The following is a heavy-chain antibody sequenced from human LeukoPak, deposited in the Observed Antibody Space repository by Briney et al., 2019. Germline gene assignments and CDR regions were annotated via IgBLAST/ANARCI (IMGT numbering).Heavy chain of an antibody. Sequence: SETLSLTCAVYGGSFSGYYWGWIRQPPGKGLEWIGSIYYSGSTYYNPSLKSRVTISVDTSKNQFSLKLSSVTAADTAVYYCARLASPYAYHAGFDPWGQGTLVTVSS. D-gene: IGHD2-2*01. V-gene: IGHV4-39*01. CDR1: GGSFSGYY. CDR3: ARLASPYAYHAGFDP. J-gene: IGHJ5*02. CDR2: IYYSGST.